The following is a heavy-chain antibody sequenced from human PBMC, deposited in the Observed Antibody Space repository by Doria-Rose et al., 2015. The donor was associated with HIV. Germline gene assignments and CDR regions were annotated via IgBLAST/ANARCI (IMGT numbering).Heavy chain of an antibody. Sequence: QVQLVQSGPVLVKPSETLTLTCTVSGVSLSSPGMGVSWIRQPPGKALEWLANIFSDDERSYKTSLKSSLTISRGTSKSQVVLTMTDMDPVDTATYYCARIKSSRWYHKYYFDFWGQGTLVIVSA. J-gene: IGHJ4*02. CDR1: GVSLSSPGMG. V-gene: IGHV2-26*01. CDR3: ARIKSSRWYHKYYFDF. D-gene: IGHD6-13*01. CDR2: IFSDDER.